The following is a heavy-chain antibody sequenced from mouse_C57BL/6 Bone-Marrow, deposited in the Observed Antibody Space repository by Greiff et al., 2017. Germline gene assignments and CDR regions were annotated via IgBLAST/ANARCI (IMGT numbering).Heavy chain of an antibody. CDR3: ARSGIYYGSSYWYFDV. J-gene: IGHJ1*03. V-gene: IGHV1-81*01. CDR1: GYTFTSYG. D-gene: IGHD1-1*01. CDR2: IYPRSGNT. Sequence: QVQLQQSGAELARPGASVKLSCKASGYTFTSYGISWVKQRTGQGLEWIGEIYPRSGNTYYNEKFKGKATLTADKSSSTAYMELRSLTSEDSAVYFCARSGIYYGSSYWYFDVWGTVTTVTVSS.